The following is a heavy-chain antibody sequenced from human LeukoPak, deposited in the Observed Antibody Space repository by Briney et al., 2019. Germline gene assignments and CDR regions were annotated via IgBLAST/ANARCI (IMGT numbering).Heavy chain of an antibody. CDR2: INHSGST. D-gene: IGHD3/OR15-3a*01. Sequence: SETLSLTCAVYGESFSGYYWSWIRQPPGKGLEWIGEINHSGSTNYNPSLKSRVTISIDTSNNQISLRLISVTATDTAMYYCARQTGSGLFTLPGGQGTLVTVSS. J-gene: IGHJ4*02. CDR1: GESFSGYY. CDR3: ARQTGSGLFTLP. V-gene: IGHV4-34*01.